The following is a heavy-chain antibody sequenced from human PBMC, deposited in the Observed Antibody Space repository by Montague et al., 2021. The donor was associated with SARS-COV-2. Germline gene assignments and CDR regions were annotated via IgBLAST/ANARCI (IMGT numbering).Heavy chain of an antibody. CDR3: TRDAFTMIIDAFNI. J-gene: IGHJ3*02. CDR2: ITASGIYI. CDR1: GFTFSTYT. D-gene: IGHD3-22*01. V-gene: IGHV3-21*01. Sequence: LRLSCAASGFTFSTYTMNWVRQAPGQGLEWVSSITASGIYIYYADSVKGRFTISRDNAKNSLYLQMNSLRAEDTAVYYCTRDAFTMIIDAFNIWGQGTKVTVSS.